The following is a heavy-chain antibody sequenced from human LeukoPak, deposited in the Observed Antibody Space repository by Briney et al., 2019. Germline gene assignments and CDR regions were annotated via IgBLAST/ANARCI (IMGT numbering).Heavy chain of an antibody. CDR2: MNPNSGST. CDR1: GYTFTSYD. V-gene: IGHV1-8*03. CDR3: ARGYQLLYFYYYYYMDV. D-gene: IGHD2-2*02. J-gene: IGHJ6*03. Sequence: ASVKVSCKASGYTFTSYDINWVRQATGQGLEWMGWMNPNSGSTGYAQKFQGRVTITRNTSISTAYMELSSLRSEDTAVYYCARGYQLLYFYYYYYMDVWGKGTTVTVSS.